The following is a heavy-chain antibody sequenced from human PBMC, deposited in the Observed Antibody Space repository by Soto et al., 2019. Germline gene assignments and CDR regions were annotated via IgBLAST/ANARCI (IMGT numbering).Heavy chain of an antibody. Sequence: SETLSVTCTVSGGSISSGGYYWSWIRQHPGKGLGWIGYIYYSGSTNYNPSLKRRVTISVDTSKNQFSLKLSSVTAADTAVYYCARVRGYYDSSGYRDYWGQGTLVTVSS. CDR3: ARVRGYYDSSGYRDY. CDR2: IYYSGST. V-gene: IGHV4-31*03. J-gene: IGHJ4*02. CDR1: GGSISSGGYY. D-gene: IGHD3-22*01.